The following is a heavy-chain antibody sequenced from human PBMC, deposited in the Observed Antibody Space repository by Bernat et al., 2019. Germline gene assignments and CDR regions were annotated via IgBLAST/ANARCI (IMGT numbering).Heavy chain of an antibody. J-gene: IGHJ6*02. CDR3: ASGYCSGGSCSGIYYYYGMDV. V-gene: IGHV4-39*01. CDR1: GGSISSSSYY. CDR2: IYYSGST. D-gene: IGHD2-15*01. Sequence: QLQLQESGPGLVKPSETLSLTCTVSGGSISSSSYYWGWIRQPPGKGLEWIVSIYYSGSTYYNPSLKSRVTISVDTSKNQFSLKLTSVTAADTAVYYCASGYCSGGSCSGIYYYYGMDVWGQGITVNVSS.